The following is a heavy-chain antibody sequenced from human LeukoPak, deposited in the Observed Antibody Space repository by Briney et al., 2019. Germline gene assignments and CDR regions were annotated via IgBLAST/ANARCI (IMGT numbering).Heavy chain of an antibody. CDR3: AKDWQLVLGYYYGMDV. V-gene: IGHV3-23*01. Sequence: GGSLRLSCAASGFTFSSYAMSWVRQAPGKGLEWVSAISGSGGGTYYADSVKGRFTISRDNSKNTLYLQMNSLRAEDTAVYYCAKDWQLVLGYYYGMDVWGQGTTVTVSS. CDR1: GFTFSSYA. J-gene: IGHJ6*02. CDR2: ISGSGGGT. D-gene: IGHD6-6*01.